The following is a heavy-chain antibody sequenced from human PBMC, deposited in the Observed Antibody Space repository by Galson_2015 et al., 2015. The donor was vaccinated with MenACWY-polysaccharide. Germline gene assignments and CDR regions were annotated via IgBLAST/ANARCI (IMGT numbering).Heavy chain of an antibody. CDR2: ISSSAITM. CDR3: ARRGGSYYDS. V-gene: IGHV3-11*04. J-gene: IGHJ4*02. Sequence: SLRLSCAASGFTFSNFYMSWVRQAPGKGLEWLSYISSSAITMYYADSVKGRFTISRDNAQNALYLQMNSLRAEDTAVYYCARRGGSYYDSWGQGTLVTVSS. D-gene: IGHD3-10*01. CDR1: GFTFSNFY.